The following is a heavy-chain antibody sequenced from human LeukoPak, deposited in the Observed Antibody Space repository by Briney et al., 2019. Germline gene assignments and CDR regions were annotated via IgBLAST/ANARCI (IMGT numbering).Heavy chain of an antibody. CDR2: IYYSGST. Sequence: SETLSLTCTVSGGSISSYYWSWIRQPPGKGLEWIGYIYYSGSTNYNPSLKSRVTISVDTSKNQFSLKLSSVTAADTAVYYCARSYYDYVWGSCNPYDAFDIWGQGTMVTVSS. CDR3: ARSYYDYVWGSCNPYDAFDI. J-gene: IGHJ3*02. V-gene: IGHV4-59*01. D-gene: IGHD3-16*01. CDR1: GGSISSYY.